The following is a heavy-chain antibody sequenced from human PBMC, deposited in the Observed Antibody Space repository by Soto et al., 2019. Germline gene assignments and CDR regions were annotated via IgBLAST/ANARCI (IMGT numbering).Heavy chain of an antibody. CDR2: IHYSGST. D-gene: IGHD3-10*01. V-gene: IGHV4-61*01. J-gene: IGHJ5*02. CDR1: GGSVNIGTYY. CDR3: ARHFGLWFGESLTSWFDP. Sequence: SETLSLTCTVPGGSVNIGTYYWSWIRQPPGKGLEWIGFIHYSGSTNYNPSLKGRVTMSVDTSKNQFSLKLTSVNTADTAVYYCARHFGLWFGESLTSWFDPWGQGTLVTVSS.